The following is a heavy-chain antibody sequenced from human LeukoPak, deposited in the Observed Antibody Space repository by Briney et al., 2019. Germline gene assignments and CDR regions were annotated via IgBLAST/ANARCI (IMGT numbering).Heavy chain of an antibody. CDR3: ARDNGGYSVLVGYYMDV. Sequence: GGSLRLSCAASGFTFSSYAMSWVRQAPGKGLEWVSYISSSGSTIYYADSVKGRFTISRDNAKNSLYLQMNSLRAEDTAVYYCARDNGGYSVLVGYYMDVWGKGTTVTVSS. CDR1: GFTFSSYA. J-gene: IGHJ6*03. V-gene: IGHV3-48*04. CDR2: ISSSGSTI. D-gene: IGHD5/OR15-5a*01.